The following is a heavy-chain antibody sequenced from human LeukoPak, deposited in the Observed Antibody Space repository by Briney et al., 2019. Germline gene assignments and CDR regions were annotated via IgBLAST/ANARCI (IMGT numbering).Heavy chain of an antibody. Sequence: GGSLRLSCAASGFTFSSYAMHWVRQAPGKGLEWVAVIWYDGSNKYYADSVKGRFTISRDNSKNTLYLQMNSLRAEDTAVYYCARDGHDYGDSPYYFDYWGQGTLVTVSS. CDR3: ARDGHDYGDSPYYFDY. CDR1: GFTFSSYA. J-gene: IGHJ4*02. D-gene: IGHD4-17*01. V-gene: IGHV3-33*08. CDR2: IWYDGSNK.